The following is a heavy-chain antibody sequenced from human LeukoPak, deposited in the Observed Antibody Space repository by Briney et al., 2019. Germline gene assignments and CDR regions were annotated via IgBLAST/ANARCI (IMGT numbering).Heavy chain of an antibody. CDR2: IYHSGST. J-gene: IGHJ5*02. CDR3: ARSKNYCSSTSCYGLGWFDP. D-gene: IGHD2-2*01. V-gene: IGHV4-38-2*02. CDR1: DDSISSGYY. Sequence: SETLSLTCTVSDDSISSGYYWGWIRQPPGKGLEWIGSIYHSGSTYYNPSLKSRVTMSVDTSKNQFSLNLSSVTAADTAVYYCARSKNYCSSTSCYGLGWFDPWGQGTLVTVSS.